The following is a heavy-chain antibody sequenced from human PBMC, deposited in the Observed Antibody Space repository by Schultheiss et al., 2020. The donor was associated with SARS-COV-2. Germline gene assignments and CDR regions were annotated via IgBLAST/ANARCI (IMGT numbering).Heavy chain of an antibody. D-gene: IGHD2-15*01. J-gene: IGHJ6*02. CDR3: ARGFCSGGSCYSGGENYYYGMDV. CDR1: GFTFSSYS. Sequence: GESLKISCAASGFTFSSYSMNWVRQAPGKGLEWVSSISSSSSYIYYADSVKGRFTISRDNAKNSLYLQMNSLRAEDTAVYYCARGFCSGGSCYSGGENYYYGMDVWGQGTTVTVSS. V-gene: IGHV3-21*01. CDR2: ISSSSSYI.